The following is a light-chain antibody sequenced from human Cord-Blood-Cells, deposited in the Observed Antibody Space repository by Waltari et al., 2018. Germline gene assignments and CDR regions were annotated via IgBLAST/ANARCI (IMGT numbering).Light chain of an antibody. V-gene: IGLV2-23*01. CDR2: EGS. CDR3: CSYAGSSTWV. CDR1: SSDVGSYNL. J-gene: IGLJ3*02. Sequence: QSALTQPDSVSGSPGQSITISCTGTSSDVGSYNLVPWYQQHPGKAPKLMIYEGSKRPSGVSNRFSGSKSGNTASLTISGLQAEDEADYYCCSYAGSSTWVFGGGTKLTVL.